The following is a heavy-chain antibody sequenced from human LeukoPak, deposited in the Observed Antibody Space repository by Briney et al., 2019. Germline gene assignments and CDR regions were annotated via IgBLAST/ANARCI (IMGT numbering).Heavy chain of an antibody. V-gene: IGHV1-69*06. J-gene: IGHJ4*02. Sequence: ASVKVSCKASGGTFSSYAISWVRQAPGQGLEWMGRIIPIFGTANYAQKFQGRVTITADKSTSTAYMELSSLRSEDTAVYYYAFTEPPITGIPRYYFDYWGQGTLVTVSS. CDR2: IIPIFGTA. CDR1: GGTFSSYA. CDR3: AFTEPPITGIPRYYFDY. D-gene: IGHD1-20*01.